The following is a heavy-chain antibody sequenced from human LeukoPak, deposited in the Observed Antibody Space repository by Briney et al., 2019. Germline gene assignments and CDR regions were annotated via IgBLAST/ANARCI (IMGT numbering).Heavy chain of an antibody. CDR3: ARVDKALLGDDY. V-gene: IGHV1-24*01. D-gene: IGHD3-10*01. CDR2: FDPEDGET. J-gene: IGHJ4*02. CDR1: GYTLTELS. Sequence: ASVEVSCKVSGYTLTELSMHWVRQAPGKGLEWMGGFDPEDGETIYAQKFQGRVTMTEDTSTDTAYMELSSLRSEDTAVYYCARVDKALLGDDYWGQGTLVTVSS.